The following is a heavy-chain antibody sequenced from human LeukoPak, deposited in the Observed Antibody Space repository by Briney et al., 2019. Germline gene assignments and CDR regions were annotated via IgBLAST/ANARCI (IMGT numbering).Heavy chain of an antibody. Sequence: GGSLRLSCAASGFTFSSYWMHWVRQAPGKGLVWVSRINSDGSSTSYADSVKGRFTISRDNAKNTLYLQMNSLRAEDTAVYYCAKDSRSGWWQRLDLWGHFDSWGQGTLVTVSS. CDR2: INSDGSST. D-gene: IGHD5-12*01. V-gene: IGHV3-74*01. J-gene: IGHJ4*02. CDR1: GFTFSSYW. CDR3: AKDSRSGWWQRLDLWGHFDS.